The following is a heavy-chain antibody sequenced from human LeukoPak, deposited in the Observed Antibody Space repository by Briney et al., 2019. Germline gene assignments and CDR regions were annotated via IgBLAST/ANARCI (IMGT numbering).Heavy chain of an antibody. V-gene: IGHV3-21*01. J-gene: IGHJ4*02. D-gene: IGHD3-3*01. CDR1: GFTFSSYS. CDR3: ARGMDADYDSWSGYPYYFDY. CDR2: ISSSSSYI. Sequence: KTGGSLRLSCAASGFTFSSYSMNWVRQAPGKGLEWVSSISSSSSYIYYADSVKGRFTISRDNSKNSLYLQMNSLRAEDTAVYYCARGMDADYDSWSGYPYYFDYWGQGTLVTVSS.